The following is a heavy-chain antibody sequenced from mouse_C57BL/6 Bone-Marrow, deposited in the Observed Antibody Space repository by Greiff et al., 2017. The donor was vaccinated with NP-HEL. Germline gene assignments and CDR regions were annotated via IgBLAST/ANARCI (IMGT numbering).Heavy chain of an antibody. D-gene: IGHD2-10*02. V-gene: IGHV1-4*01. CDR2: INPSSGYT. Sequence: QVQLKQSGAELARPGASVKMSCKASGYTFTSYTMHWVKQRPGQGLEWIGYINPSSGYTKYNQKFKDKATLTADKSSSTAYMQLSSLTSEYSAVYYCAYSMAWFAYWGQGTLVTVSA. CDR1: GYTFTSYT. J-gene: IGHJ3*01. CDR3: AYSMAWFAY.